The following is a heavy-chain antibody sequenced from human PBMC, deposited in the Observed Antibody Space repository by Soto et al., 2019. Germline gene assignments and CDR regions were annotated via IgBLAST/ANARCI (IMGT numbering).Heavy chain of an antibody. CDR1: GFTFTTYS. D-gene: IGHD3-9*01. J-gene: IGHJ4*02. CDR3: ARDLDWAFDY. Sequence: EVRLVESGGGLVQPGGSLRLSCAASGFTFTTYSMNWVRQAPGKGLEWLSYINSGGSAIDYADSVKGRFTISRDDAKNSLYLQMSILRSEDTAVYYCARDLDWAFDYWGQGTLVTVSS. CDR2: INSGGSAI. V-gene: IGHV3-48*01.